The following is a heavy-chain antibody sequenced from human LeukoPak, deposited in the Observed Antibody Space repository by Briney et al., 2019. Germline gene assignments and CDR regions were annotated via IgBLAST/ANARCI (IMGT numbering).Heavy chain of an antibody. J-gene: IGHJ4*02. D-gene: IGHD2-21*01. CDR2: IYYTGST. V-gene: IGHV4-39*01. CDR1: GASLSTSPYY. CDR3: ARGIANDY. Sequence: PSETLSLTCSVSGASLSTSPYYWGWIRQPPGKGLEWIGNIYYTGSTYYNVSLNSRVTISIDTSKNLFSLRLNSMTAADTAVYYCARGIANDYWGQGTLVTVSS.